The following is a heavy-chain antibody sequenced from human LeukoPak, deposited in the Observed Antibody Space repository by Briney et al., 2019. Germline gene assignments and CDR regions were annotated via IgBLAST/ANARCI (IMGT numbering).Heavy chain of an antibody. CDR1: GDSISSSSYY. J-gene: IGHJ4*02. V-gene: IGHV4-39*01. CDR2: IYYDGST. CDR3: ARISADGSGYYYVDY. D-gene: IGHD3-22*01. Sequence: PSETLSLTCTVSGDSISSSSYYWGWIRQPPGKGLDWIRSIYYDGSTYCNPSLKSRVTISVDTSKNQFSLKLSSVTAADTAVYYCARISADGSGYYYVDYWGQGTLVTVSS.